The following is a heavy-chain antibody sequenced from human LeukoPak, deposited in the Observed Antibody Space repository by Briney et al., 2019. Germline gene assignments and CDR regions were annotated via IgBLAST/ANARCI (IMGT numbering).Heavy chain of an antibody. CDR1: GGSISSYY. D-gene: IGHD6-19*01. CDR3: ARGSGWYRPFDY. V-gene: IGHV4-59*01. CDR2: IYYSGST. J-gene: IGHJ4*02. Sequence: SETLSLTCTVSGGSISSYYWSWIRQPPGKGLEWIGYIYYSGSTNYNPSLKSRVTISVDTSKNQFSLKLSSVTAADTAVYYCARGSGWYRPFDYWGQGTLVTVSS.